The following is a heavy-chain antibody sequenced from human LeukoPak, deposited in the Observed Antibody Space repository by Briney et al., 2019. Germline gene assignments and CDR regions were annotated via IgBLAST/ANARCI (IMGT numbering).Heavy chain of an antibody. CDR2: IIPILGIA. J-gene: IGHJ5*02. CDR1: GGTFSSYA. D-gene: IGHD3-10*01. Sequence: GASVKVSCKASGGTFSSYAISWVRQAPGQGLEWMGRIIPILGIANYAQKFQGRVTITADKSTSTAYMELSSLRSEDTAVYYCARDPPGDWFDPWGQGTLVTVSS. CDR3: ARDPPGDWFDP. V-gene: IGHV1-69*04.